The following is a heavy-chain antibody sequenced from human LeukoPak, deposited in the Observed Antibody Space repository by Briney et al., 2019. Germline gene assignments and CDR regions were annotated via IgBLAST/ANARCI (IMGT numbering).Heavy chain of an antibody. CDR2: SRSKTNRYTT. J-gene: IGHJ4*02. CDR1: GFTFSDHY. Sequence: PGGSLRLSCAASGFTFSDHYLDWVRQAPGKGLEWVGRSRSKTNRYTTQYAASVKGRFTISRDDSKNSLYLQMNSLKTEDTAVYYCARGDSRGWGLDYWGLGTLVTVSS. CDR3: ARGDSRGWGLDY. D-gene: IGHD6-19*01. V-gene: IGHV3-72*01.